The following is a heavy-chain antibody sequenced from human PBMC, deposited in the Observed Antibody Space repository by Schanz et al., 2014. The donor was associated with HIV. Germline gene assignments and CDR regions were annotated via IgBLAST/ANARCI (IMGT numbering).Heavy chain of an antibody. V-gene: IGHV3-23*01. CDR2: MTTNDRI. CDR1: GFTFSNYA. Sequence: EVQLLESGGGLVQPGGSLRLSCAASGFTFSNYAMTWVRQAPGKGLEWVSVMTTNDRIYYAESVKGRFTISRDTSTNTLYLQMSGRRAEDKDVYYCAKDGSLDYDNSGYYATWGQGTLLTVSS. J-gene: IGHJ4*02. CDR3: AKDGSLDYDNSGYYAT. D-gene: IGHD3-22*01.